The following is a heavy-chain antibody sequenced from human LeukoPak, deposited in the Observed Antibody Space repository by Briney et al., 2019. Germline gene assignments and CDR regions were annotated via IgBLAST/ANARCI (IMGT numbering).Heavy chain of an antibody. J-gene: IGHJ4*02. CDR1: GGTFSSYA. V-gene: IGHV1-69*05. CDR3: ARYRIAAAAVDFDY. CDR2: IIPIFGTA. D-gene: IGHD6-13*01. Sequence: SVKVSCKASGGTFSSYAISWVRQAPGQGLEWMGGIIPIFGTANYAQKFQGRATITTDESTSTAYMELSSLRSEDTAVYYCARYRIAAAAVDFDYWGQGTLVTVSS.